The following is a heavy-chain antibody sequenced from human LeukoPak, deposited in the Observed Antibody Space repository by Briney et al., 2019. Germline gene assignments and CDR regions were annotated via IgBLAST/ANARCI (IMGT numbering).Heavy chain of an antibody. Sequence: KPGGSLRLSCAASGFTVSNAWMSWVRQAPGKGLEWVGRIKSKTDGGTRDYASPVKGRFTISRDDSKNTLYLQMNSLKSEDTAVYYCTTGPDILTGILPSGDEFDIWGQGTMVTVSS. V-gene: IGHV3-15*01. CDR3: TTGPDILTGILPSGDEFDI. D-gene: IGHD3-9*01. J-gene: IGHJ3*02. CDR2: IKSKTDGGTR. CDR1: GFTVSNAW.